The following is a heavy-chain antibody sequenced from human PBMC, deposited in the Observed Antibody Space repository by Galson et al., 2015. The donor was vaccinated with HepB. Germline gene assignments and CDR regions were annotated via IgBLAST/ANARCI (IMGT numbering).Heavy chain of an antibody. CDR2: IRGSGGST. D-gene: IGHD2-21*02. V-gene: IGHV3-23*01. CDR3: ARVAAYCGDDCYSRLFDL. CDR1: GFTFSTYA. J-gene: IGHJ2*01. Sequence: SLRLSCAASGFTFSTYAMTWVRQAPGKGLEWVSAIRGSGGSTHYADSVKGRFTISRDNFKNTLYLQMNSLRAEDTAVYYCARVAAYCGDDCYSRLFDLWGRGTLVSVSS.